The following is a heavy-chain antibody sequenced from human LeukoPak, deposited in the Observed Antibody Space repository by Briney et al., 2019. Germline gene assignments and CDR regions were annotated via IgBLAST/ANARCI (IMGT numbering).Heavy chain of an antibody. CDR2: IYYSGST. V-gene: IGHV4-39*07. CDR1: GGSISSSSDY. Sequence: SETLSLTCTVAGGSISSSSDYWGWIRQPPGKGLEWIGSIYYSGSTYYNPSLKSRVTISVDTSKTQFSLKLSSVTAEDTAVYYCARDSSPRYCSSTSCYSYYYYGMDVWGQGTTVTVSS. CDR3: ARDSSPRYCSSTSCYSYYYYGMDV. D-gene: IGHD2-2*01. J-gene: IGHJ6*02.